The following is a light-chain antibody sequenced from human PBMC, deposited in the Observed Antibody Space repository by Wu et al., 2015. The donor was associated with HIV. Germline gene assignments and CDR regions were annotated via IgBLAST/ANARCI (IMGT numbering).Light chain of an antibody. CDR3: QQYGISSQVT. CDR1: QSISSSY. Sequence: EIVLTQSPGTLSLSPGERATLSCRASQSISSSYLAWYQQKPGQAPRLLIYGASIRATGIPDRVSGSGSGTDFTLTINRLEPEDFAVYYCQQYGISSQVTFGGGTKVEIQ. J-gene: IGKJ4*01. CDR2: GAS. V-gene: IGKV3-20*01.